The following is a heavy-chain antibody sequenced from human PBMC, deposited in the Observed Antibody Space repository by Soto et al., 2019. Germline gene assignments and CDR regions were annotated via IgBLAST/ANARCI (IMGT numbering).Heavy chain of an antibody. CDR3: AKGVVREPAYFDD. J-gene: IGHJ4*02. CDR1: GFTFSAFA. CDR2: ISYDGRNE. D-gene: IGHD3-10*01. Sequence: QVQLEESGGGVVQPGRSLRLSCEASGFTFSAFAMYWVRQAPGKGLEWVALISYDGRNEDYADSVRGRFTISRDNSKNTLYLDMNSLSAEDSAVYFCAKGVVREPAYFDDWGQGSLVTVSS. V-gene: IGHV3-30*18.